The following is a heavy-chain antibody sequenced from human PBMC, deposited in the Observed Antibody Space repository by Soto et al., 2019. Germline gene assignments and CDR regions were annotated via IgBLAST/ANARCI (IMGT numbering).Heavy chain of an antibody. Sequence: QVQLVQSGAEVKKPGASVKVSCKASGYTFTSYAMHWVRQAPGQRLEWMGWINAGNGNTKDSQKFQGRVTITRDTAASTAYMALRSLRAEDTAVYYCARGENALGDYWGQGTLVTVYS. CDR1: GYTFTSYA. CDR3: ARGENALGDY. CDR2: INAGNGNT. V-gene: IGHV1-3*01. J-gene: IGHJ4*02. D-gene: IGHD1-1*01.